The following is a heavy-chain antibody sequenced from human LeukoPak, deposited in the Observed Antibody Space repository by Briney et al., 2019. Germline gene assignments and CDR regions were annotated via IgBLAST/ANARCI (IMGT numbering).Heavy chain of an antibody. V-gene: IGHV3-30*02. CDR2: IRYDGSNK. CDR3: AKDATLGYCSSTSCHGDAFDI. CDR1: GFIFSSYG. Sequence: GGSLRLSCAASGFIFSSYGMHWVRQAPGKGLEWVAFIRYDGSNKYYADSVKGRFTISRDNSKNTLYLQMNSLRAEDTAVYYCAKDATLGYCSSTSCHGDAFDIWGQGTMVTVSS. D-gene: IGHD2-2*01. J-gene: IGHJ3*02.